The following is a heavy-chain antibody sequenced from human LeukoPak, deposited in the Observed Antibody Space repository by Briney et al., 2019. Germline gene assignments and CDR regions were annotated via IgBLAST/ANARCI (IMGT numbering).Heavy chain of an antibody. CDR3: ARDGGSEYSGYAGD. CDR2: INPNSGGT. V-gene: IGHV1-2*02. CDR1: GYTFTGYY. J-gene: IGHJ4*02. Sequence: ASVKVSCKASGYTFTGYYIHWVRQAPGQGLEWMGWINPNSGGTSFAQNFQGRVTMARDTSISTAYMELSRLRSDDTAVYYCARDGGSEYSGYAGDWGQGTLVTVSS. D-gene: IGHD5-12*01.